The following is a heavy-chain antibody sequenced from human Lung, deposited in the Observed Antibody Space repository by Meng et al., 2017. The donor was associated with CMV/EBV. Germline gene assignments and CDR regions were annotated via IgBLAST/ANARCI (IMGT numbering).Heavy chain of an antibody. Sequence: SLKISCAASGFTFSLFPMHWVRQAPGKGLEWVALISYDGSNKYYADSIRGRFTISRDNSKNALDLQINSLRGEDTAAYFCARGGNWNYLDYWGQGTVVTVPQ. CDR1: GFTFSLFP. V-gene: IGHV3-30-3*01. CDR3: ARGGNWNYLDY. D-gene: IGHD1-1*01. CDR2: ISYDGSNK. J-gene: IGHJ4*02.